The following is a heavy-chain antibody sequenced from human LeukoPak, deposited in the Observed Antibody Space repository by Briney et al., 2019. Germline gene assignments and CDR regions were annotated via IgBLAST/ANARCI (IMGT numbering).Heavy chain of an antibody. J-gene: IGHJ4*02. V-gene: IGHV3-74*01. CDR1: GFTFGNYW. Sequence: GGSLRLSCAASGFTFGNYWMHWVRQAPGKGLVWVSRITNGGSSTSYADSVEGRFTISRDNAKNTLYLQMNSLRVEDTAVYYCAREGPWPVDYWGERTLVTVSS. CDR2: ITNGGSST. CDR3: AREGPWPVDY. D-gene: IGHD6-19*01.